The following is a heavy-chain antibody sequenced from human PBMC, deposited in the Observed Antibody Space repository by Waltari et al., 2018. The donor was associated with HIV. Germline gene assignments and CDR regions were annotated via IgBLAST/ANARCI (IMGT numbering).Heavy chain of an antibody. Sequence: QVQLQQWGTGLLKPSETLALTCAVYGGSFNNYYWSWFRQPPGKGPEWIGQIDHSGTSHYNPTLKDRLTMSVDTSKNQFSLKLTSATAADTAVFYCARGVFSLIVAGTNFDYWGQGFLVTVSS. CDR3: ARGVFSLIVAGTNFDY. D-gene: IGHD5-12*01. J-gene: IGHJ4*02. V-gene: IGHV4-34*01. CDR2: IDHSGTS. CDR1: GGSFNNYY.